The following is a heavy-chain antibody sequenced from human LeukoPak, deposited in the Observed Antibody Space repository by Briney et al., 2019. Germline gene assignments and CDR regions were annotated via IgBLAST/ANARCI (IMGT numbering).Heavy chain of an antibody. J-gene: IGHJ4*02. CDR1: GGSISTYY. CDR2: IYYSGST. CDR3: ARHAGSGGTVFDY. Sequence: PSETLSLTCTVSGGSISTYYWSWIRQPPGEGLEWVGYIYYSGSTTYNPSLKSRVTISVDTSKNQFSLKLSSVTAADTAVYYCARHAGSGGTVFDYWGQGTLVTVSS. D-gene: IGHD3-10*01. V-gene: IGHV4-59*08.